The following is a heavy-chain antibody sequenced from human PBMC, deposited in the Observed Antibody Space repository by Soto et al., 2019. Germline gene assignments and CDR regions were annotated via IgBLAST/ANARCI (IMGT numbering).Heavy chain of an antibody. CDR2: ISPFNGYT. J-gene: IGHJ4*02. V-gene: IGHV1-18*04. CDR3: ARSIVVVTALDY. CDR1: GYTFTDHG. D-gene: IGHD2-21*02. Sequence: ASVKVSCKASGYTFTDHGITWVRQAPGQGLEWMAWISPFNGYTNYAQRFQGRVTLSTDTSTATAYMELSSLRSEDTAVYYCARSIVVVTALDYWGQGTLVTVSS.